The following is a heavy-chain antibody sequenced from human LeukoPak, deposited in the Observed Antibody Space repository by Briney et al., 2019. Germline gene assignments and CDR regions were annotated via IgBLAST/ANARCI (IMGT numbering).Heavy chain of an antibody. CDR2: IHTSGST. D-gene: IGHD6-6*01. V-gene: IGHV4-4*07. J-gene: IGHJ4*02. CDR1: GGSISTYY. Sequence: SETLPLTCTVSGGSISTYYWSWIRQPAGKGLEWIGRIHTSGSTDYNPSLKSRVTMSVDTSKNQFSLKLSSVTAADTAVYYCAREGSMTARPFVSIDYWGQGTLVTISS. CDR3: AREGSMTARPFVSIDY.